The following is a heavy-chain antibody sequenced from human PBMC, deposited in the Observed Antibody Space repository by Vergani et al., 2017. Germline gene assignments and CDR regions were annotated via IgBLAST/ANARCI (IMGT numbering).Heavy chain of an antibody. CDR2: ISYDGSNK. J-gene: IGHJ6*03. D-gene: IGHD4-23*01. Sequence: QVQLVESGGGVVQPGRSLRLSCAASGFTFSSYAMHWVRQAPGKGLEWVAVISYDGSNKYYADSVKGRFTISRDNSKNTLYLQMNSLRAEDTAVYYCARESYKGNSYYYYYYMDVWGKGTTVTVSS. CDR1: GFTFSSYA. CDR3: ARESYKGNSYYYYYYMDV. V-gene: IGHV3-30*07.